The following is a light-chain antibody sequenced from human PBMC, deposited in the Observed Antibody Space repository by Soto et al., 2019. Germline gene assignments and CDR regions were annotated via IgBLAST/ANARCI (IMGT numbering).Light chain of an antibody. CDR1: SSDVGSYNL. Sequence: QSALTQPASVSGSPGQSITISCAGTSSDVGSYNLVSWYQKHPGKAPKLMIYETTKRPSGVSDRFSASKSGRTAFLTISGLQAEDEADYYCCSYSGSSTVVFGGGTKVTVL. J-gene: IGLJ2*01. V-gene: IGLV2-23*01. CDR3: CSYSGSSTVV. CDR2: ETT.